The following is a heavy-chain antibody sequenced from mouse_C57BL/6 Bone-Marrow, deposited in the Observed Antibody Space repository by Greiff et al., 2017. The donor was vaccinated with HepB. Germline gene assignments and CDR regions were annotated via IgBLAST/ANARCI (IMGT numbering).Heavy chain of an antibody. CDR2: INPNNGGT. J-gene: IGHJ3*01. CDR3: ARFYDYGAWFAY. V-gene: IGHV1-22*01. CDR1: GYTFTDYN. Sequence: EVQLVESGPELVKPGASVKMSCKASGYTFTDYNMHWVKQSHGKSLEWIGYINPNNGGTSYNQKFKGKATLTVNKSSSTAYMELRSLTSEDSAVYYCARFYDYGAWFAYWGQGTLVTVSA. D-gene: IGHD2-4*01.